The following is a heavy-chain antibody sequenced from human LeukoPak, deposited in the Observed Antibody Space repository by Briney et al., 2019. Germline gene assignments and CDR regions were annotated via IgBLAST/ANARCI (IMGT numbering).Heavy chain of an antibody. CDR2: ISDSGGYT. D-gene: IGHD3-16*02. V-gene: IGHV3-23*01. J-gene: IGHJ4*02. Sequence: GGSLRLSCAASGFTVSSNYMSWVRQAPGKGLEWVSSISDSGGYTFYADSVKGRFTISRDNSKNTVYLQMNSLRAEDTAVYYCAKGGSYRSQPYFDYWGQGTPVTVSS. CDR1: GFTVSSNY. CDR3: AKGGSYRSQPYFDY.